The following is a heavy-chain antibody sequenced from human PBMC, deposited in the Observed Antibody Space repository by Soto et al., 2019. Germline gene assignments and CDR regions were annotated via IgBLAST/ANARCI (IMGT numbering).Heavy chain of an antibody. Sequence: PGGSLRLSCVGSGYRFSEYAMAWIRQAPGKGLEWVTGVTSSAIATYYAASVKGRFTISRNNSLHILYLQMDNLGADDTAVYYCAKSHDTSAYYLIIGSWVQGTQVTVSS. V-gene: IGHV3-23*01. D-gene: IGHD3-22*01. CDR3: AKSHDTSAYYLIIGS. J-gene: IGHJ4*02. CDR2: VTSSAIAT. CDR1: GYRFSEYA.